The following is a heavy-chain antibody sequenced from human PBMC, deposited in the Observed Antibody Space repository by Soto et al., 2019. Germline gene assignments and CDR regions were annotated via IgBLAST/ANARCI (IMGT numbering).Heavy chain of an antibody. V-gene: IGHV3-48*02. Sequence: GGSLRLACAASGLIFNTYSMNWVRQAPGKGLEWVSYISGSSQTIFYADSVRGRFTISRDNANNSTYLQMVSLRDEDTAVYYCARTLSWRRGPFDSWGQGTLVTVSS. CDR1: GLIFNTYS. CDR2: ISGSSQTI. CDR3: ARTLSWRRGPFDS. D-gene: IGHD2-15*01. J-gene: IGHJ4*02.